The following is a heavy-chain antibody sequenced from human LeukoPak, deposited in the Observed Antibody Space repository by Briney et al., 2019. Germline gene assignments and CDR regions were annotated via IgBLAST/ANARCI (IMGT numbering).Heavy chain of an antibody. CDR1: GYTFTSYG. CDR3: ARDRDVVVPAAIEGYYYGMDV. J-gene: IGHJ6*02. V-gene: IGHV1-18*01. D-gene: IGHD2-2*02. Sequence: ASVKVPCKASGYTFTSYGISWVRQAPGQGLEWMGWISAYNGNTNYAQKLQGRVTMTTDTSTSTAYMELRSLRSGDTAVYYCARDRDVVVPAAIEGYYYGMDVWGQGTTVTVSS. CDR2: ISAYNGNT.